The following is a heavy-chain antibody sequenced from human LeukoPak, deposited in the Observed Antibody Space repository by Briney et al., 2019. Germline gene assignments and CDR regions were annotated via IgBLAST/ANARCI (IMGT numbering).Heavy chain of an antibody. V-gene: IGHV3-7*01. CDR3: VGDPGDY. CDR2: IKPDGSDK. J-gene: IGHJ4*02. CDR1: GFSFTSYW. Sequence: GGPLRLSCAASGFSFTSYWMSWVRQAAGKGLEWVANIKPDGSDKYYVDSVKGRFTISRDNAKNSLYLEMDTLRAEDTAVYYCVGDPGDYWGQGTLVTVSS.